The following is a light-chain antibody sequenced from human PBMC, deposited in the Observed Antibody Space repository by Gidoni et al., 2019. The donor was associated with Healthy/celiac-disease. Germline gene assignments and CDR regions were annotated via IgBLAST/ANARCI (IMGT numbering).Light chain of an antibody. Sequence: QSVLTQPPSVSGAPGQTRTISCPGSSSNIGAGYDVHWYQQLPGPAPKLLIYGNSNRPSGVPDRFSGSKSGTSASLAITGLQAEDEADYYCQSYDSSLSGYVFGTGTKVTVL. CDR1: SSNIGAGYD. CDR3: QSYDSSLSGYV. V-gene: IGLV1-40*01. CDR2: GNS. J-gene: IGLJ1*01.